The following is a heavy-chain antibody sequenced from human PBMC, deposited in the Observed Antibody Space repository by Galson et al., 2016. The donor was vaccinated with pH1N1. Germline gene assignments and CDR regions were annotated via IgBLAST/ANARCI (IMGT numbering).Heavy chain of an antibody. D-gene: IGHD3-9*01. CDR2: VWYDGNNK. J-gene: IGHJ4*02. CDR1: GFTFSSYG. V-gene: IGHV3-33*01. Sequence: RLSCAASGFTFSSYGMHWVRQAPGQGLGWGAVVWYDGNNKYYADSVEGRFTISRDNSTNTLYLQMNSLRAEDTAVYYCARDHLPDILTDYPVNWGQGTLVTVSS. CDR3: ARDHLPDILTDYPVN.